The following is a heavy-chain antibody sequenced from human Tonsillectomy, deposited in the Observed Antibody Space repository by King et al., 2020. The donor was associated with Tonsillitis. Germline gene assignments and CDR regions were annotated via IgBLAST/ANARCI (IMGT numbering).Heavy chain of an antibody. CDR1: GVSISSGGYS. D-gene: IGHD3-3*01. CDR2: IYYSGST. J-gene: IGHJ4*02. Sequence: VQLQESGPGLVKPSQTLSLTCAVSGVSISSGGYSWSWIRQPLGKGLEWIGYIYYSGSTSYNPSLKSRVTISVDTSQNQFSLKLSSVTAADTAVYYCARETGVALFDYWGQGTLVTVSS. V-gene: IGHV4-30-4*07. CDR3: ARETGVALFDY.